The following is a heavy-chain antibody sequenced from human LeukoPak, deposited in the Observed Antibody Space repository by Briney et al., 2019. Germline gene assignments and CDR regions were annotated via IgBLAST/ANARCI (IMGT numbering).Heavy chain of an antibody. D-gene: IGHD6-13*01. CDR2: ISSSSSYI. V-gene: IGHV3-21*01. CDR1: GFTFSSYS. CDR3: ARVGIAAAVIGY. Sequence: MAGGSLRLSCAASGFTFSSYSMNWVRQAPGKGLEWVSSISSSSSYIYYADSVKGRFTISRDNAKNSLYLQMNSLRAEDTAVYYCARVGIAAAVIGYWGQGTLVTVSS. J-gene: IGHJ4*02.